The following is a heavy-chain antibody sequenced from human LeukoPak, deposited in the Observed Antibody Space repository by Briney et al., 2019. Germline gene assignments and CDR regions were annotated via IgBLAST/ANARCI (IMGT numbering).Heavy chain of an antibody. D-gene: IGHD4-17*01. CDR1: GGSISSGGYY. Sequence: KPSQTLSLTCTVSGGSISSGGYYWSWMRQHPGKGLEWIGYIYYSGSTYYNPSLRSRVTISVDTSKNQFSLKLSSVTAADTAVYYCARSPSTDNDAFDIWGQGTMVTVSS. J-gene: IGHJ3*02. CDR2: IYYSGST. V-gene: IGHV4-31*03. CDR3: ARSPSTDNDAFDI.